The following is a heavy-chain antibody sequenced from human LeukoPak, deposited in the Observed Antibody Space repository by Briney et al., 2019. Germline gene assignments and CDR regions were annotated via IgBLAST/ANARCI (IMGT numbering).Heavy chain of an antibody. V-gene: IGHV1-46*01. CDR2: INPSGGST. CDR1: GYTFTSYY. J-gene: IGHJ4*02. Sequence: ASVKVSCKASGYTFTSYYIHWVRQAPGQGLEWMGIINPSGGSTTYAQKFQGRVTMTRDTSTRTIYMELSSLRSEDTAVYYCARDTEDFDYWGQGTLVTVSS. CDR3: ARDTEDFDY.